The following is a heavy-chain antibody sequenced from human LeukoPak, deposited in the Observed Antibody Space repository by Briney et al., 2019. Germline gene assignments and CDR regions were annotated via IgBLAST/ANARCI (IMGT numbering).Heavy chain of an antibody. D-gene: IGHD1-26*01. V-gene: IGHV3-7*01. CDR2: IHKAGSEG. CDR1: GFTFTNYW. Sequence: PGGSLRLSCAASGFTFTNYWMTWVRQVPGKGLEWVANIHKAGSEGYYVDSVKGRFAISRDNDKNSLYLQLSSLRVEDTAVYYCARVGAWELQRVFEYWGQGTLVTVSS. CDR3: ARVGAWELQRVFEY. J-gene: IGHJ4*02.